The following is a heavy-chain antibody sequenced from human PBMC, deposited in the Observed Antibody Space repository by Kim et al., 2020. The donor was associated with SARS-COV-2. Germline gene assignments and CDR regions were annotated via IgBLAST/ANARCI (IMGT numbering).Heavy chain of an antibody. Sequence: SVKGRFTISRDNAKNSLSRQMNSLRAEDTAVYYCARDRRMYDILTGYRGDYWGQGTLVTVSS. V-gene: IGHV3-11*06. J-gene: IGHJ4*02. CDR3: ARDRRMYDILTGYRGDY. D-gene: IGHD3-9*01.